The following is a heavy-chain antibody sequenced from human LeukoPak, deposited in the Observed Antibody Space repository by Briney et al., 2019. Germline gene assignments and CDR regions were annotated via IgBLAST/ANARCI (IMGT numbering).Heavy chain of an antibody. Sequence: PSETLSLTCTVSGGSISSSSYYWGWIRQPPGKGLEWIGEINHSGSTNYNPSLKSRVTISVDTSKNQFSLKLSSVTAADTAVYYCARVSSAVVAPFDYWGQGTLVTVSS. CDR2: INHSGST. CDR3: ARVSSAVVAPFDY. D-gene: IGHD4-23*01. CDR1: GGSISSSSYY. V-gene: IGHV4-39*07. J-gene: IGHJ4*02.